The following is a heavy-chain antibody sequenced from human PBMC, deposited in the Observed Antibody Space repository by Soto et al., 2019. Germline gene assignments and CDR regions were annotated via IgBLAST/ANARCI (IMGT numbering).Heavy chain of an antibody. Sequence: EVQLVESGGGLVQPGGSLRLSCAASGFTVSSDYMSWVRQAPGKGLEWVSLIYSDSSTHFADSVKGRFTIPTDNSKNTLYLQKNRLRVEDTAVXYCARAPSHQDLHLAFDYWGQGALVTVSS. D-gene: IGHD2-15*01. J-gene: IGHJ4*02. CDR3: ARAPSHQDLHLAFDY. CDR1: GFTVSSDY. V-gene: IGHV3-66*01. CDR2: IYSDSST.